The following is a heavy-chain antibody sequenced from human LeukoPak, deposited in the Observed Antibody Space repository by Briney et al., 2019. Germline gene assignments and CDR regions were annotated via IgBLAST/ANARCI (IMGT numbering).Heavy chain of an antibody. V-gene: IGHV4-39*07. CDR2: TYYSTST. CDR1: GGSISSSSYY. CDR3: AREYCSTASCYNYYYSYYMDV. Sequence: SETLSLTCTVSGGSISSSSYYWGWIRQPPGKGLEWIGSTYYSTSTYYDPSLKSRVTISVDTSKNQFSLKVSSVTGADTAVYYCAREYCSTASCYNYYYSYYMDVWGKGTTVTVSS. J-gene: IGHJ6*03. D-gene: IGHD2-2*02.